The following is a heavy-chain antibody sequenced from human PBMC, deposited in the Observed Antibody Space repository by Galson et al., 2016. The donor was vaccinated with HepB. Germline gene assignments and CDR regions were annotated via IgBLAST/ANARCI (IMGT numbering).Heavy chain of an antibody. CDR2: ILYDGSNK. V-gene: IGHV3-30*18. CDR3: AKDYVRYSGSYLFYFDN. J-gene: IGHJ4*02. D-gene: IGHD1-26*01. Sequence: SLRLSCAASGFTFSSYGMHWVRQAPGKGLEWVAVILYDGSNKYYADSVKGRFTISRDNSKNTLYLQMNSLKAEDTAVYYCAKDYVRYSGSYLFYFDNWGQGTLVSVSS. CDR1: GFTFSSYG.